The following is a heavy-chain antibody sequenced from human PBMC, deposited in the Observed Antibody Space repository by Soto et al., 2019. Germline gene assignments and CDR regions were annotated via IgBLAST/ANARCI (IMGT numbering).Heavy chain of an antibody. J-gene: IGHJ6*02. Sequence: GGSLTLSCGPSGFPFTHPWKHWVRQAPGKGAEWVGRIKNKIDGGTTDYAAPVKGRFTISRDNSKNTLYLQMNSLRAEDTAVYYCARDFYWNDYYGVDVWGQGTTVTVSS. CDR2: IKNKIDGGTT. D-gene: IGHD1-1*01. V-gene: IGHV3-15*07. CDR3: ARDFYWNDYYGVDV. CDR1: GFPFTHPW.